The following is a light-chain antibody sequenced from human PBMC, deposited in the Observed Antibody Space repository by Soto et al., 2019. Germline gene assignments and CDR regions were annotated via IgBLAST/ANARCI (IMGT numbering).Light chain of an antibody. CDR1: SGHSSYA. Sequence: QPVLTQSPSASASLGASVKLTCALSSGHSSYAIAWHQQQAEKGPRALMKLNSDGSHTRGDGIPDRFSGSSSGAERYLTISSLQSEDAADYYCQTWGTGILVFGGGTKLTVL. CDR2: LNSDGSH. J-gene: IGLJ3*02. V-gene: IGLV4-69*01. CDR3: QTWGTGILV.